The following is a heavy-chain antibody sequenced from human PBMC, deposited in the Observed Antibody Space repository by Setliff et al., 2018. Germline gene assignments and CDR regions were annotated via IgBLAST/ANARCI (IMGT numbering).Heavy chain of an antibody. CDR3: ARDGHNVYYFDY. Sequence: TAESLTLSCAASGFSFSNYWMHWVRQAPGKGLVWVSRNNSDGSSTNYADSVKGQFTVSRDNAKNTLYLQMNSLRAEDTAVYYCARDGHNVYYFDYWGLGTLVTVSS. CDR2: NNSDGSST. CDR1: GFSFSNYW. J-gene: IGHJ4*02. D-gene: IGHD1-1*01. V-gene: IGHV3-74*01.